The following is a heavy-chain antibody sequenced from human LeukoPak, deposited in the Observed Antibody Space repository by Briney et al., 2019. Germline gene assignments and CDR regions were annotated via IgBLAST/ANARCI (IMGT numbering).Heavy chain of an antibody. V-gene: IGHV3-11*06. J-gene: IGHJ4*02. CDR2: ISSSSSYI. D-gene: IGHD6-13*01. CDR1: GFTFSDYY. Sequence: PGGSLRLSCAASGFTFSDYYMSWIRLAPGKGLEWVSSISSSSSYIYYADSVKGRFTISRDNAKNSLYLQMNSLRAEDTAVYYCARDRIAAAGTIDYWGQGTLVTVSS. CDR3: ARDRIAAAGTIDY.